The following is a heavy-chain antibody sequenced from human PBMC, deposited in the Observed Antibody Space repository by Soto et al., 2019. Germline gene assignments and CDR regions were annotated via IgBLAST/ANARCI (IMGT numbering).Heavy chain of an antibody. Sequence: SQTLSLTCAISGDSVSSNSAAWNWIRQSPSRGLEWLGRTYYRSKWYNDYAVSVKSRITINPDTSKNQFSLQLNSVTPEDTAVYYCARDHGSSFASKPIGWFDPWGQGTLVTVSS. D-gene: IGHD6-13*01. V-gene: IGHV6-1*01. J-gene: IGHJ5*02. CDR1: GDSVSSNSAA. CDR3: ARDHGSSFASKPIGWFDP. CDR2: TYYRSKWYN.